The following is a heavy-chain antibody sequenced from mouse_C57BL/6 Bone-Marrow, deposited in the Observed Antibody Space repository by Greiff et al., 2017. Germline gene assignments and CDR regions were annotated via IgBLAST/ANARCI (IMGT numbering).Heavy chain of an antibody. J-gene: IGHJ4*01. CDR1: GFTFSDYA. Sequence: EVMLVESGGGLVKPGGSLKLSCAASGFTFSDYAMHWVRQAPEKGLEWVAYISSGSSTIYYADTVKGRFTISRDNAKNTLCLQITSLRSEDTAVYYCARRSNYAMDYWGQGTSVTVSA. V-gene: IGHV5-17*01. CDR2: ISSGSSTI. D-gene: IGHD1-1*01. CDR3: ARRSNYAMDY.